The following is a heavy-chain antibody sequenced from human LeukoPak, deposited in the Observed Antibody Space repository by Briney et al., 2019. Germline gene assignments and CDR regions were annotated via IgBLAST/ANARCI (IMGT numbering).Heavy chain of an antibody. CDR3: ARAVGPYDY. V-gene: IGHV3-33*01. D-gene: IGHD3-16*01. CDR1: GFTFSTYG. J-gene: IGHJ4*02. CDR2: IWPDGSNK. Sequence: PGGSLRLSCAASGFTFSTYGIHWVRQAPGKGLEWVAVIWPDGSNKYYADPVKGRFTISRDDSKNTLYLQMNSLRAEDTAVYYCARAVGPYDYWGQGTLVTVSS.